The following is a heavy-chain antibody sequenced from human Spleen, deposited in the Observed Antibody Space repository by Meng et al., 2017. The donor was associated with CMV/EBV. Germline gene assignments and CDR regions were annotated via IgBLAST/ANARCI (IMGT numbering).Heavy chain of an antibody. V-gene: IGHV3-21*01. Sequence: GESLKISCAASGFIFSSYTMNWVRQAPGKGLEWVSSVSSGSTYIYYADSMKGRFTISRDNAKNSLYLQMNSLRAEDTAMYYSARDDHVGGHDYWGQGTLVTVSS. CDR1: GFIFSSYT. D-gene: IGHD1-26*01. CDR2: VSSGSTYI. J-gene: IGHJ4*02. CDR3: ARDDHVGGHDY.